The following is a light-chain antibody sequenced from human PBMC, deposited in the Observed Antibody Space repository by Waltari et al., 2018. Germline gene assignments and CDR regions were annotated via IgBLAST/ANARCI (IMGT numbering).Light chain of an antibody. CDR2: EVT. CDR1: NSDIGKYDL. Sequence: QSALTQPASVSGSPGQSITIPCTGTNSDIGKYDLVSWYQQHPGKAPQLMIYEVTQRPSGVSNHFSGSKSGNTASLTISGLQPEDEANYYCCSFTDTSIWVFGGGTKLTVL. V-gene: IGLV2-23*02. J-gene: IGLJ3*02. CDR3: CSFTDTSIWV.